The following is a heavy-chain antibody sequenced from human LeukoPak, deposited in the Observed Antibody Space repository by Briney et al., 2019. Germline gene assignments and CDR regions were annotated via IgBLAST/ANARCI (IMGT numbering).Heavy chain of an antibody. J-gene: IGHJ4*02. CDR1: GFTFSSYS. Sequence: PGGSLRLSCAASGFTFSSYSMNWVRQAPGKGLEWVSSISSSSSYIYYADSVKGRFTISRDNAKNSLYLQMNSLRAEDTAVYYCARGLVVVVAAAKGGIDYWGQGTLVTVSS. CDR2: ISSSSSYI. CDR3: ARGLVVVVAAAKGGIDY. V-gene: IGHV3-21*01. D-gene: IGHD2-15*01.